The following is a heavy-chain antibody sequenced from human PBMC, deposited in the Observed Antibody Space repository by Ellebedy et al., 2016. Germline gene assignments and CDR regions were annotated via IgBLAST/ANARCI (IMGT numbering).Heavy chain of an antibody. J-gene: IGHJ4*02. CDR1: GFTFNTYV. CDR2: LTSSGEST. V-gene: IGHV3-23*01. CDR3: AKDRESSYGAFDH. D-gene: IGHD5-18*01. Sequence: GESLKISXAASGFTFNTYVMGWVRQAPGKGLEWVSGLTSSGESTYYADSVKGRFTISRDNSKNTLYLQMNSLTVDDTAVYYCAKDRESSYGAFDHWGQGHLVTVSS.